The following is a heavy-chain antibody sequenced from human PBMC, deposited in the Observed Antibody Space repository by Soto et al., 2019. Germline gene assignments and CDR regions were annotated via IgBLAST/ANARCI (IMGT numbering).Heavy chain of an antibody. CDR3: AREIGGSGSYYSFGY. CDR2: ISAYNGNT. V-gene: IGHV1-18*04. J-gene: IGHJ4*02. D-gene: IGHD3-10*01. CDR1: GYTFTSYG. Sequence: VASVKVSCKASGYTFTSYGISWVRQAPGQGLEWMGWISAYNGNTNYAQKLQGRVTMTTDTSTSTAYMELRSLRSDDTAVYYCAREIGGSGSYYSFGYWGQGTLVTVSS.